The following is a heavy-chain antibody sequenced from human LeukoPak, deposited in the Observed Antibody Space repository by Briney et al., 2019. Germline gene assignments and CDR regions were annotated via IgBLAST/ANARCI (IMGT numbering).Heavy chain of an antibody. J-gene: IGHJ4*02. V-gene: IGHV4-61*02. Sequence: PSETLSLTCGVSGGSISSGSYYWSWIRQPAGKGLEWIGRFHTSGSTDYNPSLKSRVSISVDTSKNHFSLKLSSVTAADTAVYYCARGGVSDFDYWGQGTLVTVSS. CDR2: FHTSGST. CDR3: ARGGVSDFDY. D-gene: IGHD3-10*01. CDR1: GGSISSGSYY.